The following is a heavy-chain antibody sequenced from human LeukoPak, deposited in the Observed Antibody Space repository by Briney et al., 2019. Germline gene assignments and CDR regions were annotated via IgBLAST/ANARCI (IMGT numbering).Heavy chain of an antibody. CDR3: ARLSDY. CDR2: INYSGST. Sequence: KSSETLSLTCTVSGGSISSSHYYWGWIRQPPGKGLEWIGSINYSGSTYYNPSLKSRVTISVDTSKSQFSLRLNSVTAADTAVYYCARLSDYWGQGTQVTVSS. J-gene: IGHJ4*02. V-gene: IGHV4-39*01. CDR1: GGSISSSHYY.